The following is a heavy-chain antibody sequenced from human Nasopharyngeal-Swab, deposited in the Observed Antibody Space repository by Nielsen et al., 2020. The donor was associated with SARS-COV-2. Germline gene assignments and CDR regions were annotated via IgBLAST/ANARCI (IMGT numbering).Heavy chain of an antibody. CDR1: EYTFTSYY. D-gene: IGHD3-22*01. J-gene: IGHJ4*02. CDR3: ARDSSTYYYDSSGYFDY. Sequence: ASVKVSCKASEYTFTSYYMHWVRQAPGQGLEWMGIINPSGGSTTYAQKFQGRVIMTRDTSTSTVYMELSSLRSEDTAVYHCARDSSTYYYDSSGYFDYWGQGTLVTVSS. CDR2: INPSGGST. V-gene: IGHV1-46*01.